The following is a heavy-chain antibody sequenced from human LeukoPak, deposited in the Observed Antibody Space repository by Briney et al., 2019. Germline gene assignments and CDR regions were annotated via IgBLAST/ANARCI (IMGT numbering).Heavy chain of an antibody. Sequence: GGSLRLSCAASGFNFGEFWMAWVRQTPGKGLEWVSAISGSGGSTYYADSVKGRFTISRDNSKNTLYLQMNSLRAEDTAVYYCAKTVLPRGLAAAGNFDYWDQGTLVTVSS. V-gene: IGHV3-23*01. CDR1: GFNFGEFW. CDR3: AKTVLPRGLAAAGNFDY. J-gene: IGHJ4*02. D-gene: IGHD6-13*01. CDR2: ISGSGGST.